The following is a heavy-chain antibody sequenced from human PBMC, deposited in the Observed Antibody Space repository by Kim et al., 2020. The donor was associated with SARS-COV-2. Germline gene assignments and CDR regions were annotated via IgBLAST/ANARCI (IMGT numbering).Heavy chain of an antibody. CDR3: TRSLGLRLLPTIGYYFDY. CDR2: IRSKAYGGTT. Sequence: GGSLRLSCTASGFTFGDYAMSWVRQAPGKGLEWVGFIRSKAYGGTTEYAASVKGRFTISRDDSKSIAYLQMNSLKTEDTAVYYCTRSLGLRLLPTIGYYFDYWGQGTLVTVSS. D-gene: IGHD5-12*01. V-gene: IGHV3-49*04. CDR1: GFTFGDYA. J-gene: IGHJ4*02.